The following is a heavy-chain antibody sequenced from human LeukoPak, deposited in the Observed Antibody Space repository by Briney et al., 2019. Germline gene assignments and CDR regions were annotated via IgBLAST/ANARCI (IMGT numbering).Heavy chain of an antibody. J-gene: IGHJ4*02. V-gene: IGHV3-30*01. D-gene: IGHD3-9*01. CDR2: ISYDGSNK. Sequence: GGSLRLSCAASGFTFSSYAMHWVRQAPGKGLEWVAVISYDGSNKYYADSVKGRFTISRDNSKNTLYLQMNSLRAEDTAVYYCARGPPRLRYFDWSRGYFDYWGQGTLVTVSS. CDR3: ARGPPRLRYFDWSRGYFDY. CDR1: GFTFSSYA.